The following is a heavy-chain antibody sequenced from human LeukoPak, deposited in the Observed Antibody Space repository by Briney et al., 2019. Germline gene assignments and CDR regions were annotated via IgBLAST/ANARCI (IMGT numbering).Heavy chain of an antibody. Sequence: GGSLRLSCVASGFTFDNYGMSWVRQAPGKGLEWVSGIYWNGLRTGYADSVKGRFTISRDNSKNTLYLQMNSLRAEDTAVYYCARAEQLLPDYWGQGTLVTVSS. CDR3: ARAEQLLPDY. CDR2: IYWNGLRT. J-gene: IGHJ4*02. D-gene: IGHD6-6*01. CDR1: GFTFDNYG. V-gene: IGHV3-20*04.